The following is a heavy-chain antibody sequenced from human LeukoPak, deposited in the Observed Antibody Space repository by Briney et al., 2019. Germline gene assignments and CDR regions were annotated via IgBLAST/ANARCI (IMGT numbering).Heavy chain of an antibody. CDR2: IYYSGST. J-gene: IGHJ4*02. Sequence: SETLSLTCTVSGGSISSGSYYWGWIRQPPGKGLEWIGTIYYSGSTYDNPSLKSRVTISVDTSKNQFSLKLSSVTATDTAVYYCARSHTAMVIYFDYWGQGTLVTVSS. V-gene: IGHV4-39*01. CDR3: ARSHTAMVIYFDY. D-gene: IGHD5-18*01. CDR1: GGSISSGSYY.